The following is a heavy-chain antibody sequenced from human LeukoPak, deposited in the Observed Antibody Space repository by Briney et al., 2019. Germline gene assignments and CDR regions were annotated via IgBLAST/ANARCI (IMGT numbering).Heavy chain of an antibody. CDR2: INPNSGGT. V-gene: IGHV1-2*06. Sequence: ASVKVSYKASGYTFTGYYMHWVRQAPGQGLEWMGRINPNSGGTNYAQKFQGRVTMTRDTSNSTAYMELSRLRSDDTAVYYCARGYRTVGAIEYFQHWGQGTLVTVSS. CDR3: ARGYRTVGAIEYFQH. D-gene: IGHD1-26*01. J-gene: IGHJ1*01. CDR1: GYTFTGYY.